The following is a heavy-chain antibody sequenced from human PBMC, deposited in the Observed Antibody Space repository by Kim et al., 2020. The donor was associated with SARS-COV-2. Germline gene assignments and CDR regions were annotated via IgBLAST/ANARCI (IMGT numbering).Heavy chain of an antibody. J-gene: IGHJ4*02. CDR1: GYTFTSYA. CDR2: INAGNGNT. D-gene: IGHD1-1*01. V-gene: IGHV1-3*01. CDR3: ARGGIYNWNYGRYFEY. Sequence: ASVKVSCKASGYTFTSYAMHWVRQAPGQRLEWMGWINAGNGNTTYSQKFQGRVTITRDTSASTAYMELSSLRSEDTAVYYCARGGIYNWNYGRYFEYWGQGTLVTVSS.